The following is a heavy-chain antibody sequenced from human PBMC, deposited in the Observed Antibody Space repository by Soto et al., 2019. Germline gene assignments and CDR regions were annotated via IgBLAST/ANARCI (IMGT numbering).Heavy chain of an antibody. CDR1: GFSHKTSGVV. Sequence: QITLKESGPSLVKPTQTLTLTCSFSGFSHKTSGVVVAWIRQPPGGALEWLGFIYWDDDLRYNPSLQSRLAITRGTSGNEVVLRMTNWASADRGTYYCAYRQPAEDIRLGLAGWGQGTSVTV. V-gene: IGHV2-5*02. CDR2: IYWDDDL. J-gene: IGHJ6*02. CDR3: AYRQPAEDIRLGLAG. D-gene: IGHD3-16*01.